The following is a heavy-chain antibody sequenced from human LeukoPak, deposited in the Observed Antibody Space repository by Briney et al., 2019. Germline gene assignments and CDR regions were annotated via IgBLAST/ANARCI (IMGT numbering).Heavy chain of an antibody. V-gene: IGHV1-18*04. D-gene: IGHD3-10*01. J-gene: IGHJ5*02. CDR3: ATELAEDWFDP. CDR2: ISAYNGNT. Sequence: AASVKVSCKASGYTFTNYYIHWVRQAPGQGPEWMGWISAYNGNTNYAQKLQGRVTMTTDTSTSTAYMELRSLRSDDTAVYYCATELAEDWFDPWGQGTLVTVSS. CDR1: GYTFTNYY.